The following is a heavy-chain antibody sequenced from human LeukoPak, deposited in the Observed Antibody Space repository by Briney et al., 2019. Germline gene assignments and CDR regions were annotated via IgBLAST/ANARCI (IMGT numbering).Heavy chain of an antibody. V-gene: IGHV3-30*18. CDR3: AKLYYYDSSGYYGTDSLDAFDI. Sequence: GRSLRLSCAASGFTFSSYGMHWVRQAPGKGLEWVAVISYDGSKKYYADSVKGRFTISRDNSKNTLYLQMNSLRAEDTAVYYCAKLYYYDSSGYYGTDSLDAFDIWGQGTMVTVSS. J-gene: IGHJ3*02. CDR1: GFTFSSYG. D-gene: IGHD3-22*01. CDR2: ISYDGSKK.